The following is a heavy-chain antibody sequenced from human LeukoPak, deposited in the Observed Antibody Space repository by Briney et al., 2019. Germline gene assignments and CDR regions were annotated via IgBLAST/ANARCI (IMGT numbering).Heavy chain of an antibody. CDR2: IYSGGTT. CDR3: TTGRRYSSGWFYFDD. CDR1: GFTFSSYW. Sequence: GGSLRLSCAASGFTFSSYWMSWVRQAPGKGLEWVSVIYSGGTTYYADSVKGRFTISRDNSKNTLYLQMNSLRVDDTAVYYCTTGRRYSSGWFYFDDWGQGTLVTVSS. J-gene: IGHJ4*02. V-gene: IGHV3-53*01. D-gene: IGHD6-19*01.